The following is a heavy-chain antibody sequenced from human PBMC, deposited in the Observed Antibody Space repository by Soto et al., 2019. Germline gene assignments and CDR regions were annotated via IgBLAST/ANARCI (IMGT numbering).Heavy chain of an antibody. CDR3: ARGRTMTNVGEFDY. Sequence: SETLSLTCTVSGGSISSYYWSWIRQPAGKGLEWIGRIYTSGSTNYNPSLKSRVTMSVDTSKNQFSLKLSSVTAADTAVYYCARGRTMTNVGEFDYWGQGTLVTVSS. V-gene: IGHV4-4*07. D-gene: IGHD1-26*01. CDR1: GGSISSYY. CDR2: IYTSGST. J-gene: IGHJ4*02.